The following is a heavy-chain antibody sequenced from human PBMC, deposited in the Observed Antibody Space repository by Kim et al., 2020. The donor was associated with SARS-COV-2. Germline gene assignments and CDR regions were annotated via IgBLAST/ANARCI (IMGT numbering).Heavy chain of an antibody. V-gene: IGHV3-21*01. J-gene: IGHJ4*02. CDR3: AREGGIAVAGTVDY. CDR1: GFTFSSYS. Sequence: GGSLRLSCAASGFTFSSYSMNWVRQAPGKGLEWVSSISSSSSYIYYADSVKGRFTISRDNAKNSLYLQMNSLGAEDTAVYYCAREGGIAVAGTVDYWGQGTLVTVSS. CDR2: ISSSSSYI. D-gene: IGHD6-19*01.